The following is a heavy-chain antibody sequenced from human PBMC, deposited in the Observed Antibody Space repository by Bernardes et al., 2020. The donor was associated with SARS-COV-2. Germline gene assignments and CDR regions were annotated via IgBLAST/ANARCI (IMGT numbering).Heavy chain of an antibody. V-gene: IGHV3-23*01. CDR1: GFTFSSYA. CDR3: ARGNYCHRVDCYSVFDF. J-gene: IGHJ4*02. CDR2: ICPAGGVR. D-gene: IGHD2-21*02. Sequence: GGSLRLSCAASGFTFSSYAMSWVRQAPGKGPEFVSAICPAGGVRYYADSVKGRFTISRDNSKNTVSLQMNSLRGEDTALYYCARGNYCHRVDCYSVFDFWGQGTLVTGSS.